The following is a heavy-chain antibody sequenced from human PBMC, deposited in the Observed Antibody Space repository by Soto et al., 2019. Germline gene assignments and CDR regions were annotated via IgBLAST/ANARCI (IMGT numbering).Heavy chain of an antibody. D-gene: IGHD3-22*01. J-gene: IGHJ6*02. Sequence: GGSLRLSCAASGFTFSSYAMSWVRQAPGKGLEWVSAISGSGGSTYYADSVKGRFTISRDNSKNTLYLQMNSLRAEDTAVYYCAKGPDSSGYYPNYGMDVWGQGTTVTVSS. CDR3: AKGPDSSGYYPNYGMDV. CDR1: GFTFSSYA. CDR2: ISGSGGST. V-gene: IGHV3-23*01.